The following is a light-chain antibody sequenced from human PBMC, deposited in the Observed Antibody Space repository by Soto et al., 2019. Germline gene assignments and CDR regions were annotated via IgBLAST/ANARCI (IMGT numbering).Light chain of an antibody. V-gene: IGKV3-11*01. CDR2: DAS. Sequence: EVVLTQSPVTLALSPGERATLSCRASQNVDIYVAWYQQRPGQAPRLLIYDASNRATGIPARFCGSWSRTDFTHSISSLEPEDFAVYYCQQRRDWPPLTFGGGTKVEIK. J-gene: IGKJ4*01. CDR1: QNVDIY. CDR3: QQRRDWPPLT.